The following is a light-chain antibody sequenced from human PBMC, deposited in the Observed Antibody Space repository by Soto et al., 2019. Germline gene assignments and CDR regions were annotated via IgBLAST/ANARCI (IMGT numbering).Light chain of an antibody. V-gene: IGKV3-20*01. CDR3: QQYGSSALT. J-gene: IGKJ4*01. Sequence: EIVLTQSPGTLSSSPGERATLSCRASQSVSSSYLAWYQQKPGQAPRLFIYGASSRATGIPDRFSGSGSGTDFTLTISRLEPEDFAVYYCQQYGSSALTFGGGTKVDI. CDR2: GAS. CDR1: QSVSSSY.